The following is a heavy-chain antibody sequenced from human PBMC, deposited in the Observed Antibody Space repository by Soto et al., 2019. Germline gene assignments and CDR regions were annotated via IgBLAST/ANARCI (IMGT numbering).Heavy chain of an antibody. V-gene: IGHV1-69*12. CDR3: ARAREDIVVVVAAPYYYYGMDV. J-gene: IGHJ6*02. CDR2: IIPIFGTA. D-gene: IGHD2-15*01. Sequence: VQLVQSGAEVKKPGSSVKVSCKASGGTFSSYAISWVRQAPGQGLEWMGGIIPIFGTANYAQKFQGRVTIPADESTSTAYMELSSLRSEDTAVYYCARAREDIVVVVAAPYYYYGMDVWGQGTTVTVSS. CDR1: GGTFSSYA.